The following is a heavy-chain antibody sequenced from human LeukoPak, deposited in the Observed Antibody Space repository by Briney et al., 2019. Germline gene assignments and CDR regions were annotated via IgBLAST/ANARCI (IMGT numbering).Heavy chain of an antibody. Sequence: PGGSLRLSCAASGFTFSSYGMHWVRQAPGKGLEWVAVIWYDGSNKYYADSVKGRFTISRDNSKNTLYLQMNSLRAEDTAVYYCAKLYASGSYSPFDYWGQGTLVTVSS. CDR2: IWYDGSNK. CDR1: GFTFSSYG. CDR3: AKLYASGSYSPFDY. V-gene: IGHV3-33*06. D-gene: IGHD3-10*01. J-gene: IGHJ4*02.